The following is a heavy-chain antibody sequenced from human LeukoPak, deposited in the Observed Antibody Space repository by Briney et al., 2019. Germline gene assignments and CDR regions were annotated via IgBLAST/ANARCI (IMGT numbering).Heavy chain of an antibody. CDR2: IIPILGIA. J-gene: IGHJ4*02. CDR3: ARERYGYDSSALPFDY. Sequence: SVNVSCKASGGTFSSYAISWVRQAPGQGLEWMGMIIPILGIANYAQKFQGRVTITADKSTSTAYMELSSLRSEDTAVYYCARERYGYDSSALPFDYWGQGTLVTVSS. V-gene: IGHV1-69*04. D-gene: IGHD3-22*01. CDR1: GGTFSSYA.